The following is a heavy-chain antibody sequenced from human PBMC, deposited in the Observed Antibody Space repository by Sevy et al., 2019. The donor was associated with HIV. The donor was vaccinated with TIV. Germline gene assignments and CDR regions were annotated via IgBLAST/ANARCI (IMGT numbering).Heavy chain of an antibody. CDR1: GFTFGDYA. V-gene: IGHV3-49*03. J-gene: IGHJ4*02. D-gene: IGHD3-22*01. CDR3: TRDHPYYYDSSGYYPFDY. Sequence: GGSLRLSCTASGFTFGDYAMSWFRQAPGKGLEWVGFIRSKAYGGTTEYAASVKDRFTISRDDSKSIAYLQMNSLKTEDTAVYYCTRDHPYYYDSSGYYPFDYWGQGTLVTVSS. CDR2: IRSKAYGGTT.